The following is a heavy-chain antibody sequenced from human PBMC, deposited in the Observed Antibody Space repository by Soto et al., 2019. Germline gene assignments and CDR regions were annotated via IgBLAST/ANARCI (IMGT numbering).Heavy chain of an antibody. J-gene: IGHJ4*02. D-gene: IGHD2-2*01. V-gene: IGHV3-23*01. CDR2: ISGSGGST. Sequence: EVQLLESGGGLVQPGGSLRLSCAASGFTFSSYAMSWVRQAPGRGLEWVSAISGSGGSTYYADSVKGRFTISRDNSKNTLYLQMNRLRAEDTAVYYCAKVMTTNYQLLDYWGQGTLVTVSS. CDR1: GFTFSSYA. CDR3: AKVMTTNYQLLDY.